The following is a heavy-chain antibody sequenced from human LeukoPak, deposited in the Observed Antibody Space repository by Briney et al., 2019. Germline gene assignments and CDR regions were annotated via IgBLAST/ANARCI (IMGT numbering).Heavy chain of an antibody. CDR1: GFTFSTYG. D-gene: IGHD6-13*01. J-gene: IGHJ4*02. CDR2: ISYDGSNK. V-gene: IGHV3-30*18. Sequence: GRSLKLSCAASGFTFSTYGMHWVRQAPGKGLEWVAVISYDGSNKYYADSVKGRFTISRDNSKNTLYLQMNSLRAEDTAVYYCAKPAAGSVYYFDYWGQGTLVTVSS. CDR3: AKPAAGSVYYFDY.